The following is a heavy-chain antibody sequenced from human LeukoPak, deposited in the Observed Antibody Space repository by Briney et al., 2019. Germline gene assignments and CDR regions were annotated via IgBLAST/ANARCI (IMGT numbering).Heavy chain of an antibody. Sequence: GGSLRLSCAASGFTFSSYEMNSVREAPGKGLEWVSYISSSGSTIYYADSVKGRFTISRDNAKNSLYLQMNSLRAEDTAVYYCAELGITMIGGVWGKGTTVTISS. CDR2: ISSSGSTI. CDR3: AELGITMIGGV. V-gene: IGHV3-48*03. J-gene: IGHJ6*04. D-gene: IGHD3-10*02. CDR1: GFTFSSYE.